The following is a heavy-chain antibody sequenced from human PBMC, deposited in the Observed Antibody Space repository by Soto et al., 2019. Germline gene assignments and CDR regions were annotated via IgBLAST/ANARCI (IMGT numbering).Heavy chain of an antibody. CDR1: GGSISSYY. CDR3: AYGSGSYYFLDY. CDR2: IYYSGST. Sequence: LSLTCTVSGGSISSYYWSWIRQPPGKGLEWIGYIYYSGSTNYNPSLKSRVTISVDTSKNQFSLKLSSVTAADTAVYYCAYGSGSYYFLDYWGQGTLVTVSS. V-gene: IGHV4-59*01. D-gene: IGHD3-10*01. J-gene: IGHJ4*02.